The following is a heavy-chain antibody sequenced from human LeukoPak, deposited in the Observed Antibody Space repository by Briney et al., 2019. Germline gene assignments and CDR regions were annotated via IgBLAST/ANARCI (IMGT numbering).Heavy chain of an antibody. CDR1: GFTFSDYY. Sequence: GSLRLSCAASGFTFSDYYMSWIRQPPGKGLEWIGYIYYSGSTNYNPSLKSRVTISVDTSKNQFSLKLSSVTAADTAVYYCARGTRLAYYYYYMDVWGKGTTVTVSS. V-gene: IGHV4-59*01. CDR2: IYYSGST. J-gene: IGHJ6*03. D-gene: IGHD3-3*01. CDR3: ARGTRLAYYYYYMDV.